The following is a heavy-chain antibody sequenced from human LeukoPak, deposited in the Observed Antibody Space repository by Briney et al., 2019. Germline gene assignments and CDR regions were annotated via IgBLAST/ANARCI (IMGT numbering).Heavy chain of an antibody. D-gene: IGHD6-19*01. CDR2: IKQDGSEE. V-gene: IGHV3-7*01. J-gene: IGHJ4*02. CDR1: GFTFSSYW. CDR3: ARDLKYSSGWYDY. Sequence: GGSLRLSCAASGFTFSSYWMSWVRQAPGKGLEWVANIKQDGSEEYYVDSVKGRFTISRDNAKNSLYLQMNSLRAEDTAVYYCARDLKYSSGWYDYWGQGTLVTVSS.